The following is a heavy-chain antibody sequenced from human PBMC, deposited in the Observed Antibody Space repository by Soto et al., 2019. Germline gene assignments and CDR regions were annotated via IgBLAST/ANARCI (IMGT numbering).Heavy chain of an antibody. CDR1: GFTFSSYS. V-gene: IGHV3-21*01. D-gene: IGHD1-26*01. Sequence: EVQLVESGGGLVKPGESLRLSCAGSGFTFSSYSFNWVRQAPGKGLEWLASVSNGGSYTYYADSVKGRFTISRDNAANSAFLQMNSLRVEDPAVYYCSSAWDSMDLWGNGTRVNVSP. CDR3: SSAWDSMDL. CDR2: VSNGGSYT. J-gene: IGHJ6*04.